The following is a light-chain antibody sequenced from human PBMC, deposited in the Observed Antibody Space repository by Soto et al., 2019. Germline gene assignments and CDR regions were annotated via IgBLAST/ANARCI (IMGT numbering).Light chain of an antibody. CDR2: EVS. J-gene: IGLJ1*01. Sequence: QSALTQPPSASGSPGQSVTICCTGTSSDVGGYDYVSWYQQHPGKAPKLMIYEVSKRPSGVPDRFSGYKSGNTASLTAPRLLAEDEADYYCSSYAGSTTYVFGTGTKVTVL. CDR3: SSYAGSTTYV. CDR1: SSDVGGYDY. V-gene: IGLV2-8*01.